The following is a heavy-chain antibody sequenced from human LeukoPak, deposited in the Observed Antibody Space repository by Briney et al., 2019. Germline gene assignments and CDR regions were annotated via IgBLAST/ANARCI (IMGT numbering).Heavy chain of an antibody. CDR3: ARDPGETGYFDY. CDR1: GFTFSSYA. CDR2: ISSNGGST. V-gene: IGHV3-64*01. D-gene: IGHD3-16*01. Sequence: GGSLRLSCAASGFTFSSYAMHWVRQAPGKGLAYVSAISSNGGSTYYANSVKGRFTISRDNYKNTLYLQMGSLRAEDMAVYYCARDPGETGYFDYWGQGTLVTVSS. J-gene: IGHJ4*02.